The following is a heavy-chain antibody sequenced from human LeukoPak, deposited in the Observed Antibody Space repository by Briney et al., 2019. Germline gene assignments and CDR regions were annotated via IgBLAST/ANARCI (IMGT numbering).Heavy chain of an antibody. V-gene: IGHV3-33*06. J-gene: IGHJ3*02. CDR2: IWYDGSNK. D-gene: IGHD2-2*01. CDR3: AKDSTAIESSAFDI. CDR1: GFTFSSYG. Sequence: GGSLRLSCAASGFTFSSYGMHWVRQAPGKGLEWVAVIWYDGSNKYYADSVKGRFTISRDNSKNTLYLQMNSLRAEDTAVYYCAKDSTAIESSAFDIWGRGTMVTVSS.